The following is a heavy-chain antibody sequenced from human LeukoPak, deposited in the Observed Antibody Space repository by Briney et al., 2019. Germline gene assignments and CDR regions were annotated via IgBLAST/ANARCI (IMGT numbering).Heavy chain of an antibody. CDR2: IYYSGST. CDR3: ASFVVVPAAYPYYYYYGMDV. D-gene: IGHD2-2*01. J-gene: IGHJ6*02. CDR1: GGSVISGSYY. V-gene: IGHV4-61*01. Sequence: SETLSLTCTVSGGSVISGSYYWSWIRQPPGKGLEWIGYIYYSGSTNYNPSLKSRVTISVDTSKNQFSLKLSSVTAADTAVYYCASFVVVPAAYPYYYYYGMDVWGQGTTVTVSS.